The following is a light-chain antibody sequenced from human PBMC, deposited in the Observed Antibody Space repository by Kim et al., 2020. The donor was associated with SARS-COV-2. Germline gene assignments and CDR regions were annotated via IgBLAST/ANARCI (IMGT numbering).Light chain of an antibody. V-gene: IGLV3-21*04. Sequence: SYELTQPPSVSVAPGKTASITCGGNKIGSKSVNWYQQKPGQAPVVVIYYDSDRPSGIPERFPGSNSGNTATLTISRVEAGDEADYSCQVWDSSSDHVVFGGGTQLTVL. CDR1: KIGSKS. CDR3: QVWDSSSDHVV. J-gene: IGLJ2*01. CDR2: YDS.